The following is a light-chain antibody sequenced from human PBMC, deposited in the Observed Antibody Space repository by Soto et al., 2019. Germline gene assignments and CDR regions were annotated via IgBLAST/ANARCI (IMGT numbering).Light chain of an antibody. CDR1: QSVSSN. V-gene: IGKV3-15*01. J-gene: IGKJ4*01. Sequence: EIVMTQSPATLSVSPGERATLSCRASQSVSSNLAWYQQKPGQAPRLLIYGASTRATGIPARFSGSGSGTEFTLTISILQSEDFAVYYCQQYNNWPPQLTFGGGTKAEIK. CDR2: GAS. CDR3: QQYNNWPPQLT.